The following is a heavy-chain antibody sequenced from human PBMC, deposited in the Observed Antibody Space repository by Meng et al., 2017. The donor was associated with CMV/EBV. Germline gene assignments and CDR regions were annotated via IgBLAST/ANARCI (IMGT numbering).Heavy chain of an antibody. CDR3: ARGGDSWYSDY. CDR1: GGTFSTFA. J-gene: IGHJ4*02. D-gene: IGHD1-26*01. V-gene: IGHV1-69*12. CDR2: IIPVFETA. Sequence: QVQVVQAGAEVKKPVSSVKVSCKTSGGTFSTFAISWVRQAPGEGLEWMGGIIPVFETANYAERFQDRVTITADDSTTTAYMELSSLRADDTALYFCARGGDSWYSDYWGQGTLVTVSS.